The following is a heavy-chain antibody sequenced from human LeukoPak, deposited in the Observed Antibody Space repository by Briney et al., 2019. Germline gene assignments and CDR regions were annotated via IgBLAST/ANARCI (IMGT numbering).Heavy chain of an antibody. V-gene: IGHV4-61*02. Sequence: SQTLSLTCTVSGGPISSGSYYWSWIRQPAGKGLEWIGRIYTSGSTNYNPSLKSRVTISVDTSKNQFSLKLSSVTAADTAVYYCARDYYDRFDPWGQGTLVTVTS. D-gene: IGHD3-22*01. CDR1: GGPISSGSYY. J-gene: IGHJ5*02. CDR3: ARDYYDRFDP. CDR2: IYTSGST.